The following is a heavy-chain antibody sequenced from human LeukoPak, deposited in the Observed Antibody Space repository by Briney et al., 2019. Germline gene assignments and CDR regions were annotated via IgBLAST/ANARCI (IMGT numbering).Heavy chain of an antibody. CDR1: GGSISSYY. CDR2: IYYSGST. CDR3: ARGDYCSGGSCRQLGAFDI. J-gene: IGHJ3*02. Sequence: SETLSLTCTVSGGSISSYYWSWIQQPPGKGLEWIGYIYYSGSTNYNPSLKSRVTISVDTSKNQFSLKLSSVTAADTAVYYCARGDYCSGGSCRQLGAFDIWGQGTMVTVSS. D-gene: IGHD2-15*01. V-gene: IGHV4-59*01.